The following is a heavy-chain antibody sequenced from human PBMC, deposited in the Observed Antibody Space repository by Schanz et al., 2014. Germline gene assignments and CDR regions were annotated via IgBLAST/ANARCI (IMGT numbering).Heavy chain of an antibody. CDR2: IGYDGSEK. CDR1: GFTFSIYG. Sequence: VPLLESGGGLVQPGGSLRLSCAASGFTFSIYGMSWVRQAPGKGLEWVANIGYDGSEKYYVDSVKGRFTISRDNSKNTLYLQVNSLRAEDTAVYYCAKHVRSLTGNDYWGQGTLVTVSS. V-gene: IGHV3-30*02. J-gene: IGHJ4*02. CDR3: AKHVRSLTGNDY. D-gene: IGHD3-9*01.